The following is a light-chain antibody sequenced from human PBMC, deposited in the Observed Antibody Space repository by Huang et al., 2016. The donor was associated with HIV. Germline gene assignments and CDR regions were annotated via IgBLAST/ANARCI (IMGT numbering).Light chain of an antibody. CDR1: HDINNN. CDR3: QQLNGYPIT. J-gene: IGKJ5*01. Sequence: IQLTQSPPSLSASVGDRVVIACRATHDINNNLAWFQQKPGKAPRLLIYGASILQSGVPLRCIGRASVTHFALIINDLQPDDFAIYYCQQLNGYPITFGQGTR. V-gene: IGKV1-9*01. CDR2: GAS.